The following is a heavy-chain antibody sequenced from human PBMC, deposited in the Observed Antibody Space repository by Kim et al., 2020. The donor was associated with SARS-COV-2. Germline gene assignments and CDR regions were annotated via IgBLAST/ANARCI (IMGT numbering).Heavy chain of an antibody. J-gene: IGHJ6*02. Sequence: ASVKVSCKASGYTFTGYYMHWVRQAPGQGLEWMGWINPNSGGTNYAQKFQGWVTMTRDTSISTAYMELSRLRSDDTAVYYCARETVVVPASGDYSYCMDVWGQGTTVTVSS. V-gene: IGHV1-2*04. CDR1: GYTFTGYY. CDR2: INPNSGGT. CDR3: ARETVVVPASGDYSYCMDV. D-gene: IGHD2-2*01.